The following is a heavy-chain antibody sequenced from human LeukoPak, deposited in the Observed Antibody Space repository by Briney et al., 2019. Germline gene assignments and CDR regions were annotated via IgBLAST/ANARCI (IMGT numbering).Heavy chain of an antibody. J-gene: IGHJ4*02. CDR1: GYTFTGYY. D-gene: IGHD5-12*01. V-gene: IGHV1-2*02. CDR2: INPDNDGT. Sequence: ASVKVSCKASGYTFTGYYMHWVRQAPGQGLEWMGWINPDNDGTNYAQKFQGRVTMTRDMSISTAYMELSRLRSDDTAVYYCARLRADHFDYWGQGTLVTVSS. CDR3: ARLRADHFDY.